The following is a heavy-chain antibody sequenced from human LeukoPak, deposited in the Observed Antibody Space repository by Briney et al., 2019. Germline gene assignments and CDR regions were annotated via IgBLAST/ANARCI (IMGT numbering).Heavy chain of an antibody. Sequence: SETLSLTCAVYGGSFSGYYWSWIRKPPGKGLEWIGEINHSGSTNYNPSLKSRVTISVDTSKNQFSLKLSSVTAADTAVYYCARGRGYCTNGVCYKGFFYFDYWGQGTLVTVSS. CDR1: GGSFSGYY. J-gene: IGHJ4*02. V-gene: IGHV4-34*01. D-gene: IGHD2-8*01. CDR3: ARGRGYCTNGVCYKGFFYFDY. CDR2: INHSGST.